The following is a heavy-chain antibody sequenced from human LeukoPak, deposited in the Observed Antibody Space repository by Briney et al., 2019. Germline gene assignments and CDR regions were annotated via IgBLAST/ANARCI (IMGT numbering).Heavy chain of an antibody. CDR1: GFTFSSYS. CDR3: ARDMGVVVDY. V-gene: IGHV3-48*01. J-gene: IGHJ4*02. Sequence: GGSLRLSCAASGFTFSSYSINWVRQAPGKGLEWVSYISSSSSTIYYADSVKGRFTISRDNAKNSLYLQMNSLRAEDTAVYYCARDMGVVVDYWGQGTLVTVSS. CDR2: ISSSSSTI. D-gene: IGHD2-15*01.